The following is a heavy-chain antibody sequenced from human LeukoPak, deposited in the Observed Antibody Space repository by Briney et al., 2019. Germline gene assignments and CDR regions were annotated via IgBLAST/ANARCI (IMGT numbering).Heavy chain of an antibody. D-gene: IGHD3-16*01. CDR2: IAYDGDNK. CDR3: GKDCTFGATFYYYGMDL. Sequence: GGSLRLSCAASGFTFSNYAMHWVRQAPGKGLERVAVIAYDGDNKYYADSVKGRFTISRDNSKNTLYLEMDSLRPEDTAVYYCGKDCTFGATFYYYGMDLGGQGTTVTVSS. J-gene: IGHJ6*02. V-gene: IGHV3-30*18. CDR1: GFTFSNYA.